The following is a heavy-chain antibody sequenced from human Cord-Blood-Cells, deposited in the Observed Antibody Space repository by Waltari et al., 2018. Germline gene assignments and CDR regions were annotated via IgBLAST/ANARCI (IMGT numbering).Heavy chain of an antibody. CDR1: GGSISSSSYY. CDR3: ARPGVVTANSWAFDI. Sequence: QLQLQESGPGLVKPSETLSLTCTVSGGSISSSSYYWGGLRQPPGKGLEWIGSIYYSGSTYYNPSLKSRVTISVDTSKNQFSLKLSSVTAADTAVYYCARPGVVTANSWAFDIWGQGTMVTVSS. J-gene: IGHJ3*02. CDR2: IYYSGST. D-gene: IGHD2-21*02. V-gene: IGHV4-39*01.